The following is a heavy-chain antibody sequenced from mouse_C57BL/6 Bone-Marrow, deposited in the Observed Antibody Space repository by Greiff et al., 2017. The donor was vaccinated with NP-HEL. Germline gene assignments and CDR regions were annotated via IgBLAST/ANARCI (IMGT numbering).Heavy chain of an antibody. CDR1: GYTFTSYG. CDR3: ARGGDYGSSGYYAMDY. D-gene: IGHD1-1*01. CDR2: IYPRSGNT. Sequence: VQLQQSGAELPRPGASVKLSCKASGYTFTSYGISWVKQRPGQGLEWIGEIYPRSGNTYYNEKFKGKATLTADKSSSTAYMELRSQTSEDSAVYFCARGGDYGSSGYYAMDYWGQGTSVTVSS. J-gene: IGHJ4*01. V-gene: IGHV1-81*01.